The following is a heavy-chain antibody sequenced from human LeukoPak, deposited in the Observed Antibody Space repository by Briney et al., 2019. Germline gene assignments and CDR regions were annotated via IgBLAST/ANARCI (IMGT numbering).Heavy chain of an antibody. J-gene: IGHJ4*02. CDR1: GFDFRSYA. Sequence: PGGSLRLSCAASGFDFRSYAMHWVRQAPGKGLEWVSLISYHGTNTYYADSVKGRFTISRDNSKNTVLLQMTSLRVEDTAAYYCARDGANTYGRAFDFWGQGMQVTVSS. V-gene: IGHV3-30*04. CDR3: ARDGANTYGRAFDF. CDR2: ISYHGTNT. D-gene: IGHD5-18*01.